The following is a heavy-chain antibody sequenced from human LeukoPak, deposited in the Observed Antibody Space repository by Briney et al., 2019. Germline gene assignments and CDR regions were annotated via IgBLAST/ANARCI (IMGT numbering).Heavy chain of an antibody. Sequence: KPSETLSLTCTVSGYSISSDYYWGWIRQPPGKGLEWIGSIHHSGRTYYNPSLKSRVTILVDTSRNHFALKLSSVTAADTAVYYCAKGYSYALFDPWGQGTLVTVSS. CDR3: AKGYSYALFDP. J-gene: IGHJ5*02. CDR1: GYSISSDYY. CDR2: IHHSGRT. V-gene: IGHV4-38-2*02. D-gene: IGHD5-18*01.